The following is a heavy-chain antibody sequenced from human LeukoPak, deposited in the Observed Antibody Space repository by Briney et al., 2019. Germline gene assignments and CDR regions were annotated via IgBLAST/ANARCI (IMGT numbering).Heavy chain of an antibody. Sequence: SETLSLTCTVSGGSISSYYWSWIRQPAGKGLEWIGRIYTSGSTNYNPSLKSRVTMSVDTSRNQFSLKLSSVTAADTAVYYCARDEWFLNWFDPWGQGILVTVSS. V-gene: IGHV4-4*07. CDR1: GGSISSYY. D-gene: IGHD3-3*01. J-gene: IGHJ5*02. CDR2: IYTSGST. CDR3: ARDEWFLNWFDP.